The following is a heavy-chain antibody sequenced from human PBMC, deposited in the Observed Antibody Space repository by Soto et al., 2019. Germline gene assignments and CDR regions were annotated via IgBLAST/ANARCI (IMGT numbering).Heavy chain of an antibody. V-gene: IGHV3-30-3*01. CDR2: ISYDGSNK. CDR3: ASLLGD. J-gene: IGHJ4*02. CDR1: GFTFSSYA. Sequence: QVQLVESGGGVVQPGRSLRLSCAASGFTFSSYAMHWVHQAPGKGLEWVAVISYDGSNKYYADSVKGRFTISRDNSKNTLYLQMNSLRAEDTAVYYCASLLGDWGQGTLVTVSS.